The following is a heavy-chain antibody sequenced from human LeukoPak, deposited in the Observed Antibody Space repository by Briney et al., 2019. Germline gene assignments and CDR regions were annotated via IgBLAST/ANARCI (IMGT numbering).Heavy chain of an antibody. V-gene: IGHV4-39*01. CDR3: ARHTLVTAISTYNWFDP. J-gene: IGHJ5*02. CDR2: MFPDGTT. Sequence: PSETLSLTCSVSGDSISSSTYYCGWIRQSPGKGLEWIGSMFPDGTTFYKSSLKSRITLSVDASKNQYFLQLRSVTAADTAVYYCARHTLVTAISTYNWFDPWGQGTLVTVSS. D-gene: IGHD2-21*02. CDR1: GDSISSSTYY.